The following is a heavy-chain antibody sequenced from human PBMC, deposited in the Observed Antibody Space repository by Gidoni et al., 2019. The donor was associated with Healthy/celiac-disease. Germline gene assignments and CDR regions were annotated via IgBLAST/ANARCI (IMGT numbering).Heavy chain of an antibody. D-gene: IGHD3-22*01. CDR2: IKHSGST. Sequence: QVQLQQWGAGLLKPSETLSLTCAVYGGSFSGYYWSWIRQPPGKGLEWIGEIKHSGSTNYNPSLKSRVTISVDTSKNQFSLKLSSVTAADTAVYYCARGRRDRITMIVVVITSRYYFDYWGQGTLVTVSS. CDR1: GGSFSGYY. V-gene: IGHV4-34*01. J-gene: IGHJ4*02. CDR3: ARGRRDRITMIVVVITSRYYFDY.